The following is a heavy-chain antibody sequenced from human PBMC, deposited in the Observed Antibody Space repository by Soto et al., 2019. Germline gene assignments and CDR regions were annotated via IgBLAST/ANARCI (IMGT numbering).Heavy chain of an antibody. CDR2: ISGSGGST. Sequence: GGSLRLSCAASGFTFSSYAMSWVRQAPGKGLEWVSAISGSGGSTYYADSVKGRFTISRDNSKNTLYLQMNSLRAEDTAVYYCANRPYYYDSSGYYFELGVDYWGQGTLVTVSS. CDR3: ANRPYYYDSSGYYFELGVDY. CDR1: GFTFSSYA. J-gene: IGHJ4*02. D-gene: IGHD3-22*01. V-gene: IGHV3-23*01.